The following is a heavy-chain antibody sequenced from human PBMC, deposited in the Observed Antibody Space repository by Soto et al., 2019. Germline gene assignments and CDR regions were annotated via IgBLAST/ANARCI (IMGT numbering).Heavy chain of an antibody. J-gene: IGHJ6*03. CDR1: GCSISSYY. V-gene: IGHV4-59*01. Sequence: SETLSLTCTVSGCSISSYYWSWIRQPPGKRLEWIGDIYYSGSTTNYNPSLKSRVTILVDTSKTQFSLKLSSVTAADTAVYYCARYAGKLLHGVDYYYSYMDVWGTGTKVTVSS. D-gene: IGHD3-10*01. CDR2: IYYSGSTT. CDR3: ARYAGKLLHGVDYYYSYMDV.